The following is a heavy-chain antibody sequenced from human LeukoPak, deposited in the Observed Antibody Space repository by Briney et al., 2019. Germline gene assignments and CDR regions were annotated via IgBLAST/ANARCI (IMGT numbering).Heavy chain of an antibody. CDR2: ISSSSSYI. CDR3: AREGDYYDSSGYYWGYYYMDV. V-gene: IGHV3-21*01. J-gene: IGHJ6*03. CDR1: GFTFSSYS. Sequence: GGSLRLSCAASGFTFSSYSMNWVRQAPGKGLEWVSSISSSSSYIYYADSVKGRFTISRDNAKNSLYLQMNSLRAEDTAVYYCAREGDYYDSSGYYWGYYYMDVWGKGTTVTVSS. D-gene: IGHD3-22*01.